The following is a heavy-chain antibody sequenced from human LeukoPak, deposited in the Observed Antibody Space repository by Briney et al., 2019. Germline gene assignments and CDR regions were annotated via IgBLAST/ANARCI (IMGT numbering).Heavy chain of an antibody. CDR1: SYSFTTYG. CDR2: IAPKNGNT. CDR3: ARDASAYN. V-gene: IGHV1-18*01. Sequence: ASVKVSCKAYSYSFTTYGINWVRQAPGQGLEWLGWIAPKNGNTNYLQKFQARLTLTADTSTSTVYMELRSLTFDDSAMYYCARDASAYNWGQGTLVTVS. D-gene: IGHD4-11*01. J-gene: IGHJ4*02.